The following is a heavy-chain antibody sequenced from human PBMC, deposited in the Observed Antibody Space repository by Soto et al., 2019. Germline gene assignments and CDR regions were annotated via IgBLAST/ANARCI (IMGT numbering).Heavy chain of an antibody. D-gene: IGHD3-22*01. CDR1: GYSFTNYW. CDR3: AAGSGVVVFDY. J-gene: IGHJ4*02. CDR2: IYPADSDT. V-gene: IGHV5-51*01. Sequence: LGESLKISCKGSGYSFTNYWIGWVRQMSGKGLEWMGIIYPADSDTKYSPSFQGQVTISADKSISTAYLQWSSLKASDTAMYYCAAGSGVVVFDYWGQGTLVTVSS.